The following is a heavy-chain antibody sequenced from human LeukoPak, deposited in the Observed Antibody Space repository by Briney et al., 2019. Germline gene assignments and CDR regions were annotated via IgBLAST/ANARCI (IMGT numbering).Heavy chain of an antibody. D-gene: IGHD3-3*01. J-gene: IGHJ4*02. CDR2: ISSSSSYI. Sequence: PGGSLRLSCAASGFTFSSYAMSWVRQAPGKGLEWVSSISSSSSYIYYADSVKGRFTISRDNAKNSLYLQMNSLRAEDTAVYYCARVPYYDFWSGPIRTLSIDYWGQGTLVTVSS. CDR3: ARVPYYDFWSGPIRTLSIDY. CDR1: GFTFSSYA. V-gene: IGHV3-21*01.